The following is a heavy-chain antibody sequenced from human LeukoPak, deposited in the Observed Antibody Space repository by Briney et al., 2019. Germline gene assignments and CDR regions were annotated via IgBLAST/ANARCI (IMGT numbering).Heavy chain of an antibody. V-gene: IGHV7-4-1*02. D-gene: IGHD6-19*01. CDR1: GYTFTSYA. CDR3: ARGVSSGWYRFNWFDP. Sequence: ASVKVSCKASGYTFTSYAMNWVRQAPGQGLERMGWINTNTGNRTYAQGFTGRFAFSLDTSVSTAYLQISSLKAEDTAVYYCARGVSSGWYRFNWFDPWGQGTLVTVSS. CDR2: INTNTGNR. J-gene: IGHJ5*02.